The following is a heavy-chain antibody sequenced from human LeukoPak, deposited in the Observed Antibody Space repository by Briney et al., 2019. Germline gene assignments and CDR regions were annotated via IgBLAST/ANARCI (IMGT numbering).Heavy chain of an antibody. CDR1: GFSFSGYD. CDR2: LGSAGDT. J-gene: IGHJ4*02. CDR3: ARGYCGGGDCYSSGPRENFDY. D-gene: IGHD2-21*02. V-gene: IGHV3-13*01. Sequence: GGSLRLSCVASGFSFSGYDMHWVRQTSEKGLEWVSALGSAGDTYYPASVQGRFTISRENAKNSLYLQMNSLRAGDTAVYYCARGYCGGGDCYSSGPRENFDYWGQGTLVTVSS.